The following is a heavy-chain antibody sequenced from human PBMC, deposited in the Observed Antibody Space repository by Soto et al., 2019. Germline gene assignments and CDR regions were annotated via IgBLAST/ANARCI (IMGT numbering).Heavy chain of an antibody. Sequence: SETLSLTCTVSGGSISSYYWSWIRQPPGKGLEWIGYIYYSGSTNYNPSLKSRVTISVDTSKNQFSLKLSSVTAADTAVYYCARDRTPLKSLVGTDNNWFDPWGQGTLVTVSS. J-gene: IGHJ5*02. CDR3: ARDRTPLKSLVGTDNNWFDP. D-gene: IGHD5-12*01. CDR1: GGSISSYY. V-gene: IGHV4-59*01. CDR2: IYYSGST.